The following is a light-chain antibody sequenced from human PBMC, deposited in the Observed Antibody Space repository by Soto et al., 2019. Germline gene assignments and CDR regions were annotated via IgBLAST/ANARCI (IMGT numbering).Light chain of an antibody. CDR1: SSDVGGYNY. J-gene: IGLJ1*01. Sequence: ARTQPSPLAGAPGQSITLSRPGNSSDVGGYNYVSWYQQHPGEAPKLMIYDVSNRPSGVSNRFSGSKSGNTASLTISGLQAEDEADYYCSSYTSSSTLYVFGTGTKVTVL. CDR2: DVS. CDR3: SSYTSSSTLYV. V-gene: IGLV2-14*01.